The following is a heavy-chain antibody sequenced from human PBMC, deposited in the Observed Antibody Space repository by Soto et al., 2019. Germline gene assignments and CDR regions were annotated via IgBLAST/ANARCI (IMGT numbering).Heavy chain of an antibody. V-gene: IGHV4-38-2*01. J-gene: IGHJ5*02. D-gene: IGHD2-15*01. Sequence: SETLCLTCAVSGYSISSGFYWGWTRQPPGKGLEWIASIHRTGSAYYNPSLESRVTISVDTSKNQFSLKLSSVTAADTAAYYCARGGDCSAGSCNPWGNWVDPRGKGTLVT. CDR3: ARGGDCSAGSCNPWGNWVDP. CDR1: GYSISSGFY. CDR2: IHRTGSA.